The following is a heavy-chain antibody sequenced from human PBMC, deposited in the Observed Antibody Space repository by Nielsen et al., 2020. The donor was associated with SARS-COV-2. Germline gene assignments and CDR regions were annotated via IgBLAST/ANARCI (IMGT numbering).Heavy chain of an antibody. J-gene: IGHJ6*02. CDR3: ARANFQWLPTGYYYGMDV. CDR1: GFTFDDYA. CDR2: ISWNSGSI. V-gene: IGHV3-9*01. Sequence: GGSLRLSCAASGFTFDDYAMHWVRQTPGKGLEWVSGISWNSGSIGYADSVKGRFTISRENAKNSLYLQMNSLRAGDTAVYYCARANFQWLPTGYYYGMDVWGQGTTVTVSS. D-gene: IGHD6-19*01.